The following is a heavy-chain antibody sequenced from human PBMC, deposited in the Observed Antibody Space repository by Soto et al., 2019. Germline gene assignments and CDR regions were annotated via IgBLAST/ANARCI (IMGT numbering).Heavy chain of an antibody. J-gene: IGHJ4*02. V-gene: IGHV3-7*04. CDR3: ARDRGYDSFDY. CDR1: GFTVDSYS. CDR2: IKEDGGEK. D-gene: IGHD5-12*01. Sequence: GGSLRLSCAAAGFTVDSYSINWVRQAPGKGLEWVANIKEDGGEKYYVDSVKGRFTISRDNAKNSLYLQMDSLRAEDTAVYYCARDRGYDSFDYWGQGTLVTVSS.